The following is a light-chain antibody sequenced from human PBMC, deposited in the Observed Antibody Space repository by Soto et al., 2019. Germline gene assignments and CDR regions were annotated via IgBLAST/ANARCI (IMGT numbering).Light chain of an antibody. Sequence: QSVLAQPASMSGSRGQSITISCTGSSSDVGSYNLVSWYQQHPGKAPKLMIYEVTKRPSGVSNRFSGSKSGNTASLTISGLRSEDEADYYCCSYAGSSSYVFGTGTKLTVL. CDR2: EVT. CDR1: SSDVGSYNL. CDR3: CSYAGSSSYV. V-gene: IGLV2-23*02. J-gene: IGLJ1*01.